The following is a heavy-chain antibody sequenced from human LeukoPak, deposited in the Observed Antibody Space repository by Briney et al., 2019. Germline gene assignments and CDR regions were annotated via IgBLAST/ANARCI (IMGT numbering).Heavy chain of an antibody. V-gene: IGHV4-39*01. Sequence: PSETLSLTCTVSGGSISSSSYYWGWIRQPPGKGLEWNGSIYYSGSTYYNPSLKSRVTISVDTSKNQFSLKLSSVTAADTAVYYCARLGYCSGGSCFSTPYYYYYMDVWGKGTTVTVSS. J-gene: IGHJ6*03. CDR2: IYYSGST. D-gene: IGHD2-15*01. CDR3: ARLGYCSGGSCFSTPYYYYYMDV. CDR1: GGSISSSSYY.